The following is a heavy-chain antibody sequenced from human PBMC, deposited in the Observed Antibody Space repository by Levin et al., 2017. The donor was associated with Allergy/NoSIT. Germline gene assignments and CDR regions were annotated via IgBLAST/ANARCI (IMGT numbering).Heavy chain of an antibody. V-gene: IGHV5-51*01. Sequence: GGSLRLSCKGSGYSFTSYWIGWVRQMPGKGLEWMGIIYPGDSDTRYSPSFQGQVTISADKSISTAYLQWSSLKASDTAMYYCASGEMATGRGGNFDYWGQGTLVTVSS. CDR1: GYSFTSYW. CDR2: IYPGDSDT. CDR3: ASGEMATGRGGNFDY. J-gene: IGHJ4*02. D-gene: IGHD5-24*01.